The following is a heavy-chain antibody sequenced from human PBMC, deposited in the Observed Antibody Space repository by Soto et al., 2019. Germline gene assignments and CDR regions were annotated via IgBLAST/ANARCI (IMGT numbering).Heavy chain of an antibody. D-gene: IGHD2-15*01. V-gene: IGHV3-9*01. J-gene: IGHJ4*02. CDR2: ISWNSGSI. CDR1: GFTFDDYA. CDR3: AKVIYGGSFDY. Sequence: EVQLVESGGGLVQPGRSLRLSCAASGFTFDDYAMHWVRQAPGKGLEWVSGISWNSGSIGYADSVKGRFTISRDNAKNSLYLQMNSLRAEDTALYYCAKVIYGGSFDYWGQGTLVTVSS.